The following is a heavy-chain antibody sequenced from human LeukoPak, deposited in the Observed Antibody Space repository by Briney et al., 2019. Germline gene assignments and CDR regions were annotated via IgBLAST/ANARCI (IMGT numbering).Heavy chain of an antibody. CDR3: ARERDSSDFDY. CDR1: GFTFSSYA. Sequence: GGSLRLSCAASGFTFSSYAMDWVRQDAGKGRGWVAVISKDGSNKYYADSVKGRFTISRDNSNNTLYLQMNSLRAEDTAVYYCARERDSSDFDYWGQATLVTVSS. CDR2: ISKDGSNK. D-gene: IGHD3-22*01. J-gene: IGHJ4*02. V-gene: IGHV3-30*01.